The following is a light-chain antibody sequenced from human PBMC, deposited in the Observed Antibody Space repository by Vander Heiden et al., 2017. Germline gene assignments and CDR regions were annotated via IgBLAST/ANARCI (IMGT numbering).Light chain of an antibody. CDR3: QQDNNWPYT. Sequence: EIVMTQSPATLSVSPGERATLSCRASQSVSSNLAWYQQKPGQAPRLLIYGASTRATGIPARFSGSGSGTEFTLTISSLHSEDFAVYYCQQDNNWPYTFGQGTKLEIK. J-gene: IGKJ2*01. V-gene: IGKV3-15*01. CDR2: GAS. CDR1: QSVSSN.